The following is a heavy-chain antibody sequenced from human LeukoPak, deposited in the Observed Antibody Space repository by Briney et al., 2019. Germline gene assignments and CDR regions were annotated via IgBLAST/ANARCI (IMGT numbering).Heavy chain of an antibody. CDR2: IRYDGSNK. D-gene: IGHD3-22*01. CDR1: GFTFSSYG. CDR3: AKHPSGYYYDHFDY. Sequence: PGGSLRLSCAASGFTFSSYGMHWVRQAPGKGLERVAFIRYDGSNKYYADSVKGRFTISRDNSNNTLYVQMNSLRFEYNTVYYCAKHPSGYYYDHFDYWGQGTLVTVSS. J-gene: IGHJ4*02. V-gene: IGHV3-30*02.